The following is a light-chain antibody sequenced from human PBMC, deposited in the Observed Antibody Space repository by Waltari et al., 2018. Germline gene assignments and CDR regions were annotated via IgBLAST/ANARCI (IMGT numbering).Light chain of an antibody. V-gene: IGKV2-28*01. CDR2: LGS. CDR3: MQALQTPRA. CDR1: QSLLHRNGYNY. Sequence: DIVMTQSPLSLPVTLGEPASIACRSSQSLLHRNGYNYLDWYLQKPGQSPQLLIYLGSNRASGVPDRFSGSGSGTDFTLKISRVEAEGVGVYYCMQALQTPRAFGQGTKVEIK. J-gene: IGKJ1*01.